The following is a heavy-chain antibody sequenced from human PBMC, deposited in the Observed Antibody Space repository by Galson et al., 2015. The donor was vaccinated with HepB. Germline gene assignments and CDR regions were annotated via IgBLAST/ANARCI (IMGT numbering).Heavy chain of an antibody. CDR1: GFTFSSSS. CDR3: ARDRGPMVRGLMSHYYYYGMDV. J-gene: IGHJ6*02. V-gene: IGHV3-30-3*01. Sequence: SLRLSCAASGFTFSSSSMHWVRQAPGEGLEWVAVISYDGSNKYYADSVKGRFTISRDNSKNTLYLQMNSPRAEDRAVYYCARDRGPMVRGLMSHYYYYGMDVWGQGTTVTVSS. D-gene: IGHD3-10*01. CDR2: ISYDGSNK.